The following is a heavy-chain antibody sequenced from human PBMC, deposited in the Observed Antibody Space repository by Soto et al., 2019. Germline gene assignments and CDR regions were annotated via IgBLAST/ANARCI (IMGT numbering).Heavy chain of an antibody. CDR2: IWYDGSNK. D-gene: IGHD6-13*01. Sequence: GALRLSCAASGFNFSRFGIHWVRQAPGKGLEWVAVIWYDGSNKYYADSVKGRFTISRDNSNNMVFLQMNSLRAADTAMYSFLRDEGTAAEVPYYYYALDFWGQGTTVPVS. CDR1: GFNFSRFG. CDR3: LRDEGTAAEVPYYYYALDF. J-gene: IGHJ6*02. V-gene: IGHV3-33*03.